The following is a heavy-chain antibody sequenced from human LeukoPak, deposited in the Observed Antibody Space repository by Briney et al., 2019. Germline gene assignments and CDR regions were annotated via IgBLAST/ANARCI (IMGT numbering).Heavy chain of an antibody. D-gene: IGHD2-2*01. CDR3: AKDLGEYCSSTSCYPADY. V-gene: IGHV3-23*01. CDR1: GFTFSSYA. Sequence: PGGSLRLSCAASGFTFSSYAMSWVRQAPGKGLEWVSAISGSGGSTYYADSVKGRFTISRDNSKNTLYLQMNSLRAEDTAVYYCAKDLGEYCSSTSCYPADYWGQGTLVTVSS. CDR2: ISGSGGST. J-gene: IGHJ4*02.